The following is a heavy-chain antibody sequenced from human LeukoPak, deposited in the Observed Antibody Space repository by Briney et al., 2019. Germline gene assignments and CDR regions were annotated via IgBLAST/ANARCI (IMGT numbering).Heavy chain of an antibody. CDR3: ARRDCSSTSCYTGIDGYYYYYYYMDV. D-gene: IGHD2-2*02. Sequence: GASVTVSFKASVGTFSSYAIRWVRQAAGQGLDWVGGINPIFGTENYAQKFQSRVTISADESTSTAYMELSSQRSEETAVYYCARRDCSSTSCYTGIDGYYYYYYYMDVWGKGTTVTVSS. J-gene: IGHJ6*03. CDR1: VGTFSSYA. CDR2: INPIFGTE. V-gene: IGHV1-69*01.